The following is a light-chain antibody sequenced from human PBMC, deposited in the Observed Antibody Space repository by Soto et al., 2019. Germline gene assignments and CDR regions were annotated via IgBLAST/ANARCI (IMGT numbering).Light chain of an antibody. CDR2: GAS. J-gene: IGKJ4*01. CDR1: QSVSSSY. CDR3: QQYGSSPPFT. Sequence: EIVLPQSPGTLSLSPGERATLSCRASQSVSSSYLAWYQQKPGQAPRLLIYGASSRPTGIPARFSGSGSGTGFTLGSSRLGPEDLAVYYCQQYGSSPPFTFGGGNKVEIK. V-gene: IGKV3-20*01.